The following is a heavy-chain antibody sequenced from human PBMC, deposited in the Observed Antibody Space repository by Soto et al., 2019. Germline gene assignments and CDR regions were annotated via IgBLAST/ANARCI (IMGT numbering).Heavy chain of an antibody. Sequence: QVQLVESGGGVVQPGRSLRLSCAASGFTFSSYAMHWVRQAPGKGLEWVAVISYDGSNKYYADSVKGRFTISRDNSKNTLYLQMNSVRAEDTAVYYCARDRRDNELIPFLFDYWGQGTLVTVSS. CDR1: GFTFSSYA. D-gene: IGHD1-26*01. J-gene: IGHJ4*02. V-gene: IGHV3-30-3*01. CDR2: ISYDGSNK. CDR3: ARDRRDNELIPFLFDY.